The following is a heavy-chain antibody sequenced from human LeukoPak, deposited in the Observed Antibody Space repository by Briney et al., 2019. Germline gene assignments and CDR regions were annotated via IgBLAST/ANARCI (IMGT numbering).Heavy chain of an antibody. CDR1: GGSISSGGYY. CDR2: IYYSGST. Sequence: PSQTLSLTCTVSGGSISSGGYYWSWIRQHPGKGLEWIGYIYYSGSTNYNPSLKSRVTISVDTSKNQFSLKLSSVTAADTAVYYCARGAIWGRVDKYDYWGQGTLVTVSS. D-gene: IGHD7-27*01. J-gene: IGHJ4*02. CDR3: ARGAIWGRVDKYDY. V-gene: IGHV4-31*03.